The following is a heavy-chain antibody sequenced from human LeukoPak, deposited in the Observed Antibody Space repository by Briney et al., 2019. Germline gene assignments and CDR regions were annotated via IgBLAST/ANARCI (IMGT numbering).Heavy chain of an antibody. D-gene: IGHD6-13*01. J-gene: IGHJ4*02. Sequence: SETLSLTCTVSGGSITYYYWSWIRQPPGKGLEWMGYIYYDGSTNYNPSLKSRVTISVDTSKNQFSLRLTSVTAADTAVYYCAREDIAAGFDYWGQGTLVTVSS. V-gene: IGHV4-59*01. CDR3: AREDIAAGFDY. CDR1: GGSITYYY. CDR2: IYYDGST.